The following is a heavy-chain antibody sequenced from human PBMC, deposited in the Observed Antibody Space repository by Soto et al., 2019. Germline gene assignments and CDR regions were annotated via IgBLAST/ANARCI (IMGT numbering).Heavy chain of an antibody. J-gene: IGHJ4*01. CDR3: AIEWGYGDHLFDC. D-gene: IGHD4-17*01. V-gene: IGHV3-30-3*01. Sequence: QVQLVESGGGVVQPGRSLRLSCAASGFTFSSYAMHWVRQAPGKGLEWVAVISYDGSNKYYADSVKGRFTISRDNSKNRLYLQLTRMRAEDTGGHYCAIEWGYGDHLFDCWGQGTLVTVSS. CDR2: ISYDGSNK. CDR1: GFTFSSYA.